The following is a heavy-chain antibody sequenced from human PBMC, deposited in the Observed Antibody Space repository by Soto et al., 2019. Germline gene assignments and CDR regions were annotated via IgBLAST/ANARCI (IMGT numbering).Heavy chain of an antibody. CDR2: INHSGST. CDR1: GGSFSGYY. CDR3: ARVAGYCSGGSCYSVFSYYYGMDV. Sequence: ASETLSLTCAVYGGSFSGYYWSWIRQPPGKGLEWIGEINHSGSTNYNPSLKSRVTISVDTSKNQFSLKLSSVTAADTAVYYCARVAGYCSGGSCYSVFSYYYGMDVWGQGTTVTVSS. D-gene: IGHD2-15*01. V-gene: IGHV4-34*01. J-gene: IGHJ6*02.